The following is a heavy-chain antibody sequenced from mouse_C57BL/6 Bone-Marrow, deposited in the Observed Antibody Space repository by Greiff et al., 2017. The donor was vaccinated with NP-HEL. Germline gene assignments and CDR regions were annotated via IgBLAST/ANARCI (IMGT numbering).Heavy chain of an antibody. Sequence: QVQLQQPGAELVRPGSSVKLSCKASGYTFTSYWMDWVKQRPGQGLEWIGNIYPSDSETHYNQKFKDKATLTVDKSSSTAYMQLSSLTSEDSAVYYCARSGGWLLRGWYFDGWGTGTTVTVSS. CDR2: IYPSDSET. CDR1: GYTFTSYW. D-gene: IGHD2-3*01. V-gene: IGHV1-61*01. CDR3: ARSGGWLLRGWYFDG. J-gene: IGHJ1*03.